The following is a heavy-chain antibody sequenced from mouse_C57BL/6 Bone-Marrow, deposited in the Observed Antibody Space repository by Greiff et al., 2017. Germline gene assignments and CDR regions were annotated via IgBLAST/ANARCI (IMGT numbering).Heavy chain of an antibody. CDR2: IYPGDGDT. D-gene: IGHD2-3*01. CDR3: ARFGYYYVDY. V-gene: IGHV1-80*01. Sequence: QVQLQQSGAELVKPGASVKISCKASGYAFSGYWMNWVKQRPGKGLEWIGQIYPGDGDTNYNGKFKGKATLTADKSSSTAYMQLSSLTSEAAVVYFCARFGYYYVDYWGRGTTRTVSS. CDR1: GYAFSGYW. J-gene: IGHJ2*01.